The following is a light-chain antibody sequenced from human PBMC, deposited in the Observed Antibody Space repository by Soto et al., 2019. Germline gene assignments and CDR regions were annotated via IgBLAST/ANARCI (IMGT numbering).Light chain of an antibody. Sequence: DIQMTQSPPSLSASVGDRVTITCQASQDIGNSLNWFQHKPGKAPNLVIYDASNLEIGVPSRFSGSGSGTDFTFTISSLRAEDIVTYYCQKSDHLPLFGPGTKVESK. J-gene: IGKJ3*01. CDR1: QDIGNS. CDR2: DAS. V-gene: IGKV1-33*01. CDR3: QKSDHLPL.